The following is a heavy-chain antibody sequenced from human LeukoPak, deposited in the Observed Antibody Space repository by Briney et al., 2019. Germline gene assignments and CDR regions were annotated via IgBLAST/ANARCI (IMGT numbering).Heavy chain of an antibody. CDR2: IYYSGST. CDR1: GGSVSSDSYY. J-gene: IGHJ4*02. Sequence: PSETLSLTCTVSGGSVSSDSYYWGWIRQSPGKGLEWIGSIYYSGSTYYNPSLKSRVTISVDTSKNQFSLKLSSVTAADTAVYYCARNIADSSGYYTVGYWGQGTLVTVSS. V-gene: IGHV4-39*07. D-gene: IGHD3-22*01. CDR3: ARNIADSSGYYTVGY.